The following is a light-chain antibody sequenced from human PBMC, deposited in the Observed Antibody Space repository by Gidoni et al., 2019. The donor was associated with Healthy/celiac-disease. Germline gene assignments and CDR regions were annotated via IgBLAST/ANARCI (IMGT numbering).Light chain of an antibody. CDR3: QSYDSSHPAV. CDR1: SGSIASNY. J-gene: IGLJ7*01. Sequence: NFMLNQPHSVSESPGKTVTISCTRRSGSIASNYVQWYQQRPGSAPTTVIYEDNQSPSGVPDRFSGSIDSSANSASLTISGLKTEDEADYYCQSYDSSHPAVFGGGTQLTVL. CDR2: EDN. V-gene: IGLV6-57*04.